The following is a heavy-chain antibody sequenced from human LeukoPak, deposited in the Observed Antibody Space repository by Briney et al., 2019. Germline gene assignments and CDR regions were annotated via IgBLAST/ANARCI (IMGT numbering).Heavy chain of an antibody. CDR3: AREVQGYSYGFLWYYYGMDV. V-gene: IGHV3-23*01. CDR2: ISGSGGST. CDR1: GFTFSSYA. J-gene: IGHJ6*02. Sequence: PGGSLRLSCAASGFTFSSYAMSWVRQAPGKGLEWVSAISGSGGSTYYADSVKGRFTISRDNAKNTLYLQMNSLRAEDTAVYYCAREVQGYSYGFLWYYYGMDVWGQGTTVTVSS. D-gene: IGHD5-18*01.